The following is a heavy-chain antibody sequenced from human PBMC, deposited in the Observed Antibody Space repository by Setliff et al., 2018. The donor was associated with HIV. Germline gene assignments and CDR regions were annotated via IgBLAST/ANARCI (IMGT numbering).Heavy chain of an antibody. J-gene: IGHJ4*02. CDR2: FYHSGST. D-gene: IGHD3-3*01. V-gene: IGHV4-38-2*02. CDR3: ARAPITIFGVIIIPVYFDY. CDR1: GYSISSGYY. Sequence: SETLSLTCTVSGYSISSGYYWGWVRQPPEKGLEWIGSFYHSGSTYYNPSLKSRVTISVDTSKNQFSLKLSSVTAADTAVYYCARAPITIFGVIIIPVYFDYWGQGTLVTVSS.